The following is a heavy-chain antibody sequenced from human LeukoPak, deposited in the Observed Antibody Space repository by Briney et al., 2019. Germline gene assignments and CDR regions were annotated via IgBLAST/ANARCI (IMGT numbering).Heavy chain of an antibody. D-gene: IGHD3-10*01. Sequence: GGSLRLSCAASGFTFSSYWMSWVRQAPGKGLEWVSTIPNSGGVTYYADSVSGRFTISRDNSKNTVYLQMNSLRAEDTAVYYCAKGGIAWDGSVTNGMDVWGQGTTVTVSS. CDR1: GFTFSSYW. CDR2: IPNSGGVT. V-gene: IGHV3-23*01. CDR3: AKGGIAWDGSVTNGMDV. J-gene: IGHJ6*02.